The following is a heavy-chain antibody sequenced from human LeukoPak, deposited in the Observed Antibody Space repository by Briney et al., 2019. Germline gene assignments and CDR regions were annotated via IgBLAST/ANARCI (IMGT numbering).Heavy chain of an antibody. CDR2: MNLASGNT. CDR1: GYTFTSYD. CDR3: ARVPREIASI. Sequence: GASVKVSCEASGYTFTSYDINWVRQATGQGIEWMGYMNLASGNTGYAQKFQGRVTMTTDTSISTAYMELSSLRSEDTAVYYCARVPREIASIWGQGTMVTVSS. D-gene: IGHD3-16*02. V-gene: IGHV1-8*01. J-gene: IGHJ3*02.